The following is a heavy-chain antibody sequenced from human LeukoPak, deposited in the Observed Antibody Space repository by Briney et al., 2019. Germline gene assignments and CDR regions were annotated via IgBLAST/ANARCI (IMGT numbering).Heavy chain of an antibody. CDR2: IYHSGST. CDR1: GYSISSGYY. J-gene: IGHJ4*02. V-gene: IGHV4-38-2*01. CDR3: ARHPIVVVQIDY. D-gene: IGHD2-2*01. Sequence: SETLSLTCAVSGYSISSGYYWGWIRQPPGKGLEWIGSIYHSGSTYYNLSLKSRVTISVGTSKNQFSLKLSSVTAADTAVYYCARHPIVVVQIDYWGQGTLVTVSS.